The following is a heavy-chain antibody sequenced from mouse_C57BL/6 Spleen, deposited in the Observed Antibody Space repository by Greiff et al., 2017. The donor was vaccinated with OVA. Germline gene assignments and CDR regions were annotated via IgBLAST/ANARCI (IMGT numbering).Heavy chain of an antibody. CDR3: ARGGVTTTAVDY. V-gene: IGHV3-6*01. CDR1: GYSITSGYS. CDR2: ISYDGSN. J-gene: IGHJ2*01. Sequence: DVQLQESGPGLVKPSQSLSLTCSVTGYSITSGYSWNWIRQFPGKQLAWMGYISYDGSNNYNPSLKNRISITRDTSKNQFFLKLNSVTTEDTATYYCARGGVTTTAVDYWGQGTTLTVSS. D-gene: IGHD2-12*01.